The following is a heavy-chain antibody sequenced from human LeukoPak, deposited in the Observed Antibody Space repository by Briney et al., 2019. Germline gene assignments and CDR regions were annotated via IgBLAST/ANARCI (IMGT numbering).Heavy chain of an antibody. J-gene: IGHJ4*02. CDR3: VREGNELLSKNFDY. D-gene: IGHD2-21*02. CDR1: GFTFTGYY. Sequence: ASVKVSCKASGFTFTGYYIHWVRQAPGQGLEWMGYINPHSGGTNSPQKFQGRVTMTTDTSISAAYMELSSLISDDAAMYYCVREGNELLSKNFDYWGQGTLVTVSS. V-gene: IGHV1-2*02. CDR2: INPHSGGT.